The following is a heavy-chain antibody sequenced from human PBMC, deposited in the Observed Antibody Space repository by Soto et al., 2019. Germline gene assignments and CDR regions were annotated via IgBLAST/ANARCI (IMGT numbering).Heavy chain of an antibody. D-gene: IGHD3-10*01. V-gene: IGHV4-34*01. CDR1: GGSFSGYY. J-gene: IGHJ5*02. CDR2: INRSGST. Sequence: SETLSLTCAVYGGSFSGYYWSWIRQPPGKGLEWIGEINRSGSTNYNPSLKSRVTISVDTSKNQFSLKLSSVTAADTAVYYCARRGITMVRGAKSSPPGWFDPWGQGTLVTVSS. CDR3: ARRGITMVRGAKSSPPGWFDP.